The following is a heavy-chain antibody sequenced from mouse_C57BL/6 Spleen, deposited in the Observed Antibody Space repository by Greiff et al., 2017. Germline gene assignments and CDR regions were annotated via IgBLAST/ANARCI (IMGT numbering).Heavy chain of an antibody. CDR1: GYTFTSYW. Sequence: EVQVVESGTVLARPGASVKMSCKTSGYTFTSYWMHWVKQRPGQGLEWIGAIYPGNSDTSYNQKFKGKAKLTAVTSASTAYMELSSLINEDSAVYYCTRWAYSNHFDYWGQGTTLTVSS. J-gene: IGHJ2*01. CDR2: IYPGNSDT. CDR3: TRWAYSNHFDY. V-gene: IGHV1-5*01. D-gene: IGHD2-5*01.